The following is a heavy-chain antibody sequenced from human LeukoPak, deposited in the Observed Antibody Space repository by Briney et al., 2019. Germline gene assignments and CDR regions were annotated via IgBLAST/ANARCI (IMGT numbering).Heavy chain of an antibody. V-gene: IGHV1-58*02. J-gene: IGHJ4*02. CDR1: GFTFTSSA. CDR2: IVVGSGNT. CDR3: VSNLLVYKAFDY. Sequence: SVKVSCKASGFTFTSSAMQWVRQARGQRLEWTGWIVVGSGNTNYAQKFQERVTITRDMSTSTAYMELSSLRSEDTAVYYCVSNLLVYKAFDYWGQGTLVTVSS. D-gene: IGHD2-8*02.